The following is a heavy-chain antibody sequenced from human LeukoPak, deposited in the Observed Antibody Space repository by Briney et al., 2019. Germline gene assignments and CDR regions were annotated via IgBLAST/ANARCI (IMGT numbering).Heavy chain of an antibody. CDR1: GFTFSSYG. V-gene: IGHV3-30*18. Sequence: GGSLRLSCAASGFTFSSYGMHWVRQAPGKGLEWVAIISYDRTNKYYADSVKGRFTISRDNSKNTLYLQMNNLRAEDTAVYYCAKSNRAGFDPWGQGTLVTVSS. J-gene: IGHJ5*02. CDR3: AKSNRAGFDP. D-gene: IGHD2/OR15-2a*01. CDR2: ISYDRTNK.